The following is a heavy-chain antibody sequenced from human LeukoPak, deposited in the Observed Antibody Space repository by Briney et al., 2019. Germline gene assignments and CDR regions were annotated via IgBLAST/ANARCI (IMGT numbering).Heavy chain of an antibody. CDR1: GGSVTSTNW. V-gene: IGHV4-4*02. Sequence: SETLSLTCDVSGGSVTSTNWWTWVRQPPGKGLEWIGYIYYSGSANYNPSLKSRLTISVDTSKKQFSLKLSSVTAADTAAYYCAAYYYDSSGYPRFDYWGQGTLVTVSS. CDR3: AAYYYDSSGYPRFDY. CDR2: IYYSGSA. J-gene: IGHJ4*02. D-gene: IGHD3-22*01.